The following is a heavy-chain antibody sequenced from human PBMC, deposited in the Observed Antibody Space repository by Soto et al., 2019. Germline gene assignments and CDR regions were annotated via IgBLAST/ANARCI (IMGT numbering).Heavy chain of an antibody. CDR1: GGSISSYY. CDR2: IYYSGST. J-gene: IGHJ6*02. CDR3: ATSHGYSGYARDYYYYGMDV. V-gene: IGHV4-59*01. Sequence: SSETLSLTCTVSGGSISSYYWSWIRQPPGKGLEWIGYIYYSGSTNYNPSLKSRVTISVDTSKNQFSLKLSSVTAADTAVYYCATSHGYSGYARDYYYYGMDVWGQGTTVTVSS. D-gene: IGHD5-12*01.